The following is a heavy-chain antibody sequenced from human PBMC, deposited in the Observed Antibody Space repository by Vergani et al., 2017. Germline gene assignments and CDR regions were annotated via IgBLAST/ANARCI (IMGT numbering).Heavy chain of an antibody. D-gene: IGHD6-6*01. CDR2: ISPDSGDT. J-gene: IGHJ4*02. Sequence: QVQLVQSGAEVKEPGASVKVSCKASGYTFTRTGISWVRQAPGQGLEWMAWISPDSGDTKYSQKFQGRVTLTTDILTDTAYMEMQSLTSDDSAVYYCARDQQVFQFGGLDYWGQETLVIVAS. V-gene: IGHV1-18*01. CDR3: ARDQQVFQFGGLDY. CDR1: GYTFTRTG.